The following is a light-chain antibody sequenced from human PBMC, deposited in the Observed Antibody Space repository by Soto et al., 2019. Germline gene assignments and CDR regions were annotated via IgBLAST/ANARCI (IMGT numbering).Light chain of an antibody. CDR3: QQGGNWPLT. CDR2: DAS. CDR1: QSVSSH. J-gene: IGKJ5*01. Sequence: EIVLTQSPATVSFSPGERSTVSFMASQSVSSHLAWYQQKRGQAPRLLIYDASSRASGIPARFSGSGSGTDFTLTISSLEPEDFAVYYCQQGGNWPLTFGQGTRLEIK. V-gene: IGKV3-11*01.